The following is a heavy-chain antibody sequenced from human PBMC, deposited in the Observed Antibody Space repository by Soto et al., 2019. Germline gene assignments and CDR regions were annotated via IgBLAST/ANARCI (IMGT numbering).Heavy chain of an antibody. CDR2: LSSTSTYI. CDR1: GFTFSTYS. V-gene: IGHV3-21*01. CDR3: ARGVAVADTWWFDP. Sequence: EVRLVQSGGGLVKPGGSLRLSCAASGFTFSTYSMNWVRQAPGKGLEWVSSLSSTSTYIYYADSVKGRFTISRDNAKNSLYLQMSSLRAEDTAVYYCARGVAVADTWWFDPWGQGTLVTVSS. D-gene: IGHD6-19*01. J-gene: IGHJ5*02.